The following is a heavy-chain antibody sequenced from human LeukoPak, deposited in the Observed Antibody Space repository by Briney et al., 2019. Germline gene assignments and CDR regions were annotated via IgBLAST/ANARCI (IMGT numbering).Heavy chain of an antibody. D-gene: IGHD3-16*01. CDR1: GRSVSSGTDY. J-gene: IGHJ4*02. CDR3: ARRSVGGGERFDY. Sequence: KPSETLSLTCSVSGRSVSSGTDYWTWIRQPPGKGLERNGYISYSGRTNYNPSLKSRLTISADTSKNQFALKLSSVTAADTAVYYCARRSVGGGERFDYWGQGILVTVSS. CDR2: ISYSGRT. V-gene: IGHV4-61*01.